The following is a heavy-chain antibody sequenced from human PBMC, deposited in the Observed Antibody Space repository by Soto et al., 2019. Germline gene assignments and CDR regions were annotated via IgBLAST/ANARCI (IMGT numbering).Heavy chain of an antibody. CDR3: AREAAYYYYYYMDV. CDR2: MNPNSGNT. CDR1: GYTFTSYD. J-gene: IGHJ6*03. V-gene: IGHV1-8*01. Sequence: ASVKVSCKASGYTFTSYDINWVRQATGQGLEWMGWMNPNSGNTGYAQKFQGRVTMTRNTSISTAYMELSSLRSEDTAVYYCAREAAYYYYYYMDVWGKGITVTVSS.